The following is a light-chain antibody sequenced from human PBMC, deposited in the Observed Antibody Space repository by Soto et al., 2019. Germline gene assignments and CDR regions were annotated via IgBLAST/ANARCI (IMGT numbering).Light chain of an antibody. CDR1: LVVFYNSKNY. Sequence: DIVMTQSPESGDVSLGQRATINCKSSLVVFYNSKNYLGWYQQKPGQPPRLLIYWASTRNSGVPARFRGSGSGTDFTLNISSLQAEDVGTYYCLQYFSHPFTFGGGTKVDIK. CDR3: LQYFSHPFT. CDR2: WAS. J-gene: IGKJ4*01. V-gene: IGKV4-1*01.